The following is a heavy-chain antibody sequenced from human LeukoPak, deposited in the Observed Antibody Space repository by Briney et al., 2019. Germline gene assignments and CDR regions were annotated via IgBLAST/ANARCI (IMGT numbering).Heavy chain of an antibody. CDR2: IRSVSNII. CDR3: ARVQAGKWDFDY. J-gene: IGHJ4*02. CDR1: GFAFNTYS. D-gene: IGHD2-8*01. Sequence: GGSLRLSCAASGFAFNTYSMNWARQAPGKGLEWVPYIRSVSNIIYYADSVKGRFTMSRDNGKNSLSLQMNSLRVEDTAVYFCARVQAGKWDFDYWGQGTLVTVSS. V-gene: IGHV3-48*01.